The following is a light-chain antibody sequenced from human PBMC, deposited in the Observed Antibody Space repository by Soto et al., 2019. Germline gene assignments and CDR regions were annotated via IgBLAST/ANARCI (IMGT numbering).Light chain of an antibody. Sequence: QSVLTQPASVSGSPGQSITISCTGTSSDVGGYNFVSWYQQHPGTAPKLMIYEVSNRPSGVSNRFSGSKSGNTASLTISGLQAEGEADYYCSSYTSSSIYVFGTGTKVTVL. CDR2: EVS. J-gene: IGLJ1*01. V-gene: IGLV2-14*01. CDR1: SSDVGGYNF. CDR3: SSYTSSSIYV.